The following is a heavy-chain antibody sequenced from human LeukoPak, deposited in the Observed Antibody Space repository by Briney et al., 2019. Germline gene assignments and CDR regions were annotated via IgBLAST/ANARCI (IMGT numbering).Heavy chain of an antibody. CDR2: IYTSGSI. CDR3: ARVYVWELPPYDAFDI. J-gene: IGHJ3*02. CDR1: GGSISSGSYY. V-gene: IGHV4-61*02. Sequence: SETLSLTCTVSGGSISSGSYYWSWIRQPAGKGLEWIGRIYTSGSINYNPSLKGRVTISVYQYKNQFSLKVTFVTDAALDVYYCARVYVWELPPYDAFDIWGQGTMVIVSS. D-gene: IGHD1-26*01.